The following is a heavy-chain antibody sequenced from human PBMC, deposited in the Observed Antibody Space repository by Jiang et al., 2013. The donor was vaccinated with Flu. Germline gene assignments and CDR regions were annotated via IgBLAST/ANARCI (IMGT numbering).Heavy chain of an antibody. CDR2: ISSSGSTI. D-gene: IGHD5-24*01. CDR1: GFTFSDYY. J-gene: IGHJ6*02. V-gene: IGHV3-11*04. Sequence: VQLLESGGGLVKPGGSLRLSCAASGFTFSDYYMSWIRQAPGKGLEWVSYISSSGSTIYYADSVKGRFTISRDNAKNSLYLQMNSLRAEDTAVYYCARDEILPPPYYYGMDVWGQGTTVTVSS. CDR3: ARDEILPPPYYYGMDV.